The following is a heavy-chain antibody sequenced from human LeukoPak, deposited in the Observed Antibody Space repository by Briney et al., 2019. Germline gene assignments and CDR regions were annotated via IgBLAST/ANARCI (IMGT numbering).Heavy chain of an antibody. V-gene: IGHV3-11*01. D-gene: IGHD3-22*01. J-gene: IGHJ6*02. CDR2: ISSSGSTI. CDR3: ARDLWYYYDSPYYYGMDV. Sequence: PGGSLRLSCAASGFTFSDYHMSWIRQAPGKGLEWVSYISSSGSTIYYADSVKGRFTISRDNAKNSLYLQMNSLRAEDTAVYYCARDLWYYYDSPYYYGMDVWGQGTTVTVSS. CDR1: GFTFSDYH.